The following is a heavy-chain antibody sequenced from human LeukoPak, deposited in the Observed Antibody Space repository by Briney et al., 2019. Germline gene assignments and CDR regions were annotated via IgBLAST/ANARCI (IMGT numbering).Heavy chain of an antibody. J-gene: IGHJ6*02. CDR1: GFTFSDYY. CDR2: ISSSGSTI. Sequence: GGSLRLSCAASGFTFSDYYMSWIRQAPGKGLEWVSYISSSGSTIYYADSVKGRFTISRDNAKNSLYLQMNSLRAEDTAVYYCARDCSSTSCYFEGYYGMDVWGQGTTVTVSS. CDR3: ARDCSSTSCYFEGYYGMDV. D-gene: IGHD2-2*01. V-gene: IGHV3-11*01.